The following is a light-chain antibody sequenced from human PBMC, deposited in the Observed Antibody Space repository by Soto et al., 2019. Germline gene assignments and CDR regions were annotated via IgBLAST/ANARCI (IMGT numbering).Light chain of an antibody. Sequence: DIQMTQSPSTLSASVGDRVTITCRASQSISSWLAWYQQKPGKAPKLLIYDASSLESGVPSRFSGRGSGTEFTLTISSLQPDDFATYYCQQYNSYLRTFGQGTKVDIK. V-gene: IGKV1-5*01. CDR1: QSISSW. J-gene: IGKJ1*01. CDR3: QQYNSYLRT. CDR2: DAS.